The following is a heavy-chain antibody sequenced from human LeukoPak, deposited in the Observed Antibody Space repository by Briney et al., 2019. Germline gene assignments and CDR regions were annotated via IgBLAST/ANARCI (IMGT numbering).Heavy chain of an antibody. CDR3: ARRVRGVRIFDH. CDR2: IYYSGST. Sequence: SETLSLTCTVSGGSISSSSYYWGWIRQPPGKGLEWIGSIYYSGSTYYNPSLKSRVTISVDTSKNQFSLKLSSVTAADTAAYYCARRVRGVRIFDHWGQGTLVTVSS. D-gene: IGHD3-10*01. J-gene: IGHJ4*02. CDR1: GGSISSSSYY. V-gene: IGHV4-39*07.